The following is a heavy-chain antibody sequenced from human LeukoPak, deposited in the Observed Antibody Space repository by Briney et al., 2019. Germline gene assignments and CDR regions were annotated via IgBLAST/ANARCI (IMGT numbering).Heavy chain of an antibody. Sequence: GGSLRLSCAASGFTFSSYSMNWVRQAPGKGLEWVSYISSSSSTIYYADSVKGRFTISRDNAKNSLYLQMNSLRAEDTAVYYCLTIVETTIDAFDIWGQGTKVTVSS. CDR3: LTIVETTIDAFDI. D-gene: IGHD4/OR15-4a*01. CDR1: GFTFSSYS. J-gene: IGHJ3*02. CDR2: ISSSSSTI. V-gene: IGHV3-48*04.